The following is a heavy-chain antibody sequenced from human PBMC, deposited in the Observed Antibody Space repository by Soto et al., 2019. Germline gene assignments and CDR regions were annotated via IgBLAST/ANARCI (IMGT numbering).Heavy chain of an antibody. J-gene: IGHJ4*02. CDR1: RWSLSSGENY. D-gene: IGHD6-19*01. Sequence: SRAGNGCISRWSLSSGENYWSWIRQHPGKGLEWIGYIYYSGSTYYNPSLKSRVTISVDTSKNQFSLKLSSVTAADTAVYYCARTSYSTGYYFDYWGQGTLVTVSS. CDR3: ARTSYSTGYYFDY. V-gene: IGHV4-31*03. CDR2: IYYSGST.